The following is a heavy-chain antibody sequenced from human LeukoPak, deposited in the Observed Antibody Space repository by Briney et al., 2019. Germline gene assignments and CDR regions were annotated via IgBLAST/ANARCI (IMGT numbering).Heavy chain of an antibody. V-gene: IGHV5-51*01. CDR2: IYPGDSDT. J-gene: IGHJ5*02. Sequence: GESLKISCKGSGYSFTSYWIGWVRQMPGKRLEWMGIIYPGDSDTRHSPSFQGQVTISADKSISTAYLQWSSLKASDTAMYYCARLVVVAAKNWFDPWGQGTLVTVSS. CDR3: ARLVVVAAKNWFDP. CDR1: GYSFTSYW. D-gene: IGHD2-15*01.